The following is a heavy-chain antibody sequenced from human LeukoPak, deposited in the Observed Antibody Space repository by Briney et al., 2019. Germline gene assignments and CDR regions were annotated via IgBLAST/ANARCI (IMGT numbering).Heavy chain of an antibody. CDR2: IDWDDDK. D-gene: IGHD1-1*01. V-gene: IGHV2-70*11. CDR3: ARSRRVPGITYMDY. CDR1: GFSLSTSRMC. J-gene: IGHJ4*02. Sequence: SGPALVKPTQTLTLTCAFSGFSLSTSRMCVSWARQPPGKALEWLARIDWDDDKYYSTSLKTRLTISKDTSKNQVVLTMTNMDPVDTATYYCARSRRVPGITYMDYWGQGILVTVSS.